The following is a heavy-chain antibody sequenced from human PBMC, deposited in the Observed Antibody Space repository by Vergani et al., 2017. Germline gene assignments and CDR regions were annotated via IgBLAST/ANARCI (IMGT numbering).Heavy chain of an antibody. CDR1: GFTFSSYS. CDR3: TTERRITIFGVVIPALHNWFDP. CDR2: ISSSSSYI. J-gene: IGHJ5*02. D-gene: IGHD3-3*01. Sequence: EVQLVESGGGLVKPGGSLRLSCAASGFTFSSYSMNWVRQAPGKGLEWVSSISSSSSYIYYADSVKGRFTISRDNAKNSLYLQMNSLKTEDTAVYYCTTERRITIFGVVIPALHNWFDPWGQGTLVTVSS. V-gene: IGHV3-21*03.